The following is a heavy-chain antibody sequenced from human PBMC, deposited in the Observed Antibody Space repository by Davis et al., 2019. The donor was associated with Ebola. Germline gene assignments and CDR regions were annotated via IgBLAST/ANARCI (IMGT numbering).Heavy chain of an antibody. CDR2: ISSDGTNK. CDR1: GFTFSSYG. V-gene: IGHV3-30-3*01. J-gene: IGHJ4*02. Sequence: GESLKISCAASGFTFSSYGLHWVRQAPGKGLEWVAVISSDGTNKYYADSVKGRFTISRDNSKNTLYLQMNSLRAEDTAVYYCARELDYYDSSGPGYWGQGTLVTVSS. CDR3: ARELDYYDSSGPGY. D-gene: IGHD3-22*01.